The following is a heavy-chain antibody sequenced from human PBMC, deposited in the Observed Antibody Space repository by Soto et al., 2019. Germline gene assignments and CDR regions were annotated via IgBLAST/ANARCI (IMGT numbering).Heavy chain of an antibody. CDR3: ARDRVIAARGYNWFDP. J-gene: IGHJ5*02. Sequence: SETLSLTCTVSGGSISSYYWSWIRQPAGKGLEWIGRIYTSGSTNYNPSLKSRVTMSVDTSKNRFSLKLSSVTAADTAVYYCARDRVIAARGYNWFDPWGQGTLVTVSS. CDR1: GGSISSYY. V-gene: IGHV4-4*07. D-gene: IGHD6-6*01. CDR2: IYTSGST.